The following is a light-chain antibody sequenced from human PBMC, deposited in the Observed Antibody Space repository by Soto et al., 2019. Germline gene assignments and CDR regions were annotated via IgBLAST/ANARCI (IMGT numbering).Light chain of an antibody. CDR3: QQYNSSHYT. CDR2: DAS. CDR1: QSVSHW. V-gene: IGKV1-5*01. J-gene: IGKJ2*01. Sequence: DIQMTQSPSTLSASVGDRVTITCRASQSVSHWLAWYQQKPGKAPKALIYDASTLETGVPARFSGSGSGTDFTLTISSLQPDDFATYYCQQYNSSHYTFGQGTKLEMK.